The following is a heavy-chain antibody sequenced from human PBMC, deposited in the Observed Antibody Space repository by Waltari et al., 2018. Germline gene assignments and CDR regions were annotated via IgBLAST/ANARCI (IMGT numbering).Heavy chain of an antibody. Sequence: EVQLVQSGAEVKKPGATVKISCKASGYTFTDYYMHWVQQAPGKGLEWMGRVEPEEGETIYAEKFQGRVTITADTSTDTAYMELSSLRSEDTAVYYCATLVVRSGAAVYYWGQGTLVTVSS. J-gene: IGHJ4*02. CDR3: ATLVVRSGAAVYY. CDR1: GYTFTDYY. D-gene: IGHD6-13*01. V-gene: IGHV1-69-2*01. CDR2: VEPEEGET.